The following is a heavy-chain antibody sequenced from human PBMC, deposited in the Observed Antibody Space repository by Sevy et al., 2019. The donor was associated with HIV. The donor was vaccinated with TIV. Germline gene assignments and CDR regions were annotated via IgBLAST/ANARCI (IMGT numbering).Heavy chain of an antibody. J-gene: IGHJ4*02. CDR1: GFTFSSYS. CDR3: ARGGEYYDSSGITDY. CDR2: ISSSSSYI. D-gene: IGHD3-22*01. Sequence: GGSLRLSCAASGFTFSSYSMNWVRQAPGKGLEWVSSISSSSSYIYYADSVKGRFTISRDNAKNSLYLQMNSLRAEDTAVYYCARGGEYYDSSGITDYWGPGTLVTVSS. V-gene: IGHV3-21*01.